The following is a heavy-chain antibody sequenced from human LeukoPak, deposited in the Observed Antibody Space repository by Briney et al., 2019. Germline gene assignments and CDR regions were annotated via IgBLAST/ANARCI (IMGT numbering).Heavy chain of an antibody. J-gene: IGHJ4*02. V-gene: IGHV1-2*02. CDR3: ARGLAIFGVVIPTFFDS. CDR1: GYIFTGYY. D-gene: IGHD3-3*01. Sequence: ASVKVSCKASGYIFTGYYIHWVRQAPGQGLKWMGWINPNSGGTDYAQKFQGRVIMTRDTSITTAYMELNSLISDDTAVYYCARGLAIFGVVIPTFFDSWGQGTLVTVSS. CDR2: INPNSGGT.